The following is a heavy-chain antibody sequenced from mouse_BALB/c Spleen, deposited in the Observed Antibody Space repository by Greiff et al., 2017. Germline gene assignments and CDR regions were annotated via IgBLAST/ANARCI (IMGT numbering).Heavy chain of an antibody. CDR1: GYTFTDYA. Sequence: QVQLQQSGAELVRPGVSVKISCKGSGYTFTDYAMHWVKQSHAKSLEWIGVISTYYGDASYNQKFKGKATMTVDKSSSTAYMELARLTSEDSAIYYCARKGIYYGSPLDYWGQGTTLTVSS. CDR2: ISTYYGDA. V-gene: IGHV1S137*01. CDR3: ARKGIYYGSPLDY. D-gene: IGHD1-1*01. J-gene: IGHJ2*01.